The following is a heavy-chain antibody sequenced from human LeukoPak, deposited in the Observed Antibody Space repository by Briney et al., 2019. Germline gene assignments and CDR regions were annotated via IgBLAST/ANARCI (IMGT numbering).Heavy chain of an antibody. J-gene: IGHJ6*02. D-gene: IGHD3-10*01. CDR3: ARDLYGDYYYYYGMDV. CDR2: IYTSGST. V-gene: IGHV4-4*07. Sequence: PSETLSLTCTVSGGSISSYYWSWIRQPGGKGLEWIGRIYTSGSTNYNPSLKSRVTMSVDTSKNQFSLKLSSVTAADTAVYYCARDLYGDYYYYYGMDVWGQGTTVTVSS. CDR1: GGSISSYY.